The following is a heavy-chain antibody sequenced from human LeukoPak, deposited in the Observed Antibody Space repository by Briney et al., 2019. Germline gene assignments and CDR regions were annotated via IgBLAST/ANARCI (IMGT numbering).Heavy chain of an antibody. Sequence: ASVKVSCKASGYTFTGYYMHWVRQAPGQGLEWMGWINPNSGGTNYAQKFQGRVTMTRDTSISTAYMELSRLRSDDTAVYYCARGAGYCSGGSCRRLFYLFDYWGQGTLVTVSS. V-gene: IGHV1-2*02. CDR1: GYTFTGYY. CDR3: ARGAGYCSGGSCRRLFYLFDY. J-gene: IGHJ4*02. CDR2: INPNSGGT. D-gene: IGHD2-15*01.